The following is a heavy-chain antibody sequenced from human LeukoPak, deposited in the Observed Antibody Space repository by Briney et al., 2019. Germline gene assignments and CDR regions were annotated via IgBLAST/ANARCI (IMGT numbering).Heavy chain of an antibody. V-gene: IGHV3-23*01. D-gene: IGHD2-2*01. J-gene: IGHJ3*02. CDR2: ISGNSGST. CDR3: AKGEGGISVVVPAAPALGAFDI. Sequence: GGSLRLSCAASGFTFSNYAMSWVRQAPGKGLEWVSAISGNSGSTFYADSVKGRFTISRDTSKNTLYLQVNSLRAEDTAVYYCAKGEGGISVVVPAAPALGAFDIWGQGTMVTVSS. CDR1: GFTFSNYA.